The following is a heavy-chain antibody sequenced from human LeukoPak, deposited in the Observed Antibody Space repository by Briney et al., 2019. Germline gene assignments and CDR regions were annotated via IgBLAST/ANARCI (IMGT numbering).Heavy chain of an antibody. Sequence: SVKVSCKASGGTFSSYTISWVRQAPGQGLGWMGRIIPILSIANYAQKFQGRVTITADKSTSTAYMELSSLRSEDTAVYYCARTPTKSYDFWSGYLYYFDYWGQGTLVTVSS. J-gene: IGHJ4*02. CDR3: ARTPTKSYDFWSGYLYYFDY. CDR2: IIPILSIA. CDR1: GGTFSSYT. D-gene: IGHD3-3*01. V-gene: IGHV1-69*02.